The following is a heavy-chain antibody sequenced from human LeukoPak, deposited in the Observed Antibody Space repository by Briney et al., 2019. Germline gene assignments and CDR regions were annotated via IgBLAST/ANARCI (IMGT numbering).Heavy chain of an antibody. CDR1: GYTFTGYY. CDR2: ISAYNGDT. Sequence: ASVKVSCKASGYTFTGYYMHWVRQAPGQGLEWMGWISAYNGDTNYAQNLQGRVTMTTDTSTDTAYMELRSLRSDDTAVYYCARDGLSYTNPNNWFDPWGQGTLVTVSS. V-gene: IGHV1-18*04. D-gene: IGHD2-2*02. J-gene: IGHJ5*02. CDR3: ARDGLSYTNPNNWFDP.